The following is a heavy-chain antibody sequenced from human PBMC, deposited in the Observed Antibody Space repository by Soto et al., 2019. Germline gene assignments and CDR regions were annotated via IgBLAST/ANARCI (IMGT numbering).Heavy chain of an antibody. J-gene: IGHJ4*02. CDR2: IYWDDSK. CDR1: GFSLTTDRVG. CDR3: AHAYGGRSLY. V-gene: IGHV2-5*02. D-gene: IGHD1-26*01. Sequence: QITLKESGPTLVKPTQTLTLTCTFSGFSLTTDRVGVGWIRQPPGEALEWLAVIYWDDSKTYRPSLESRLTNTQDTPKNQVALSITNMDSLDTATFYCAHAYGGRSLYWGQGTLVTVSS.